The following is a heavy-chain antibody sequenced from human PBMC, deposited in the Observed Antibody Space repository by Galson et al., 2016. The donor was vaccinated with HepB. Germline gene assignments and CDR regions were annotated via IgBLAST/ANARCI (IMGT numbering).Heavy chain of an antibody. D-gene: IGHD2-15*01. CDR3: AKDLAAAVPGWYFDL. Sequence: SLRLSCAASGFTFSSYAMSWVRQAPGKGLEWVSAISGSGGSTYYADSVKCRFTITRDNPKTTLYLQMNSLRAEDTAVYYCAKDLAAAVPGWYFDLWGRGTLITVSS. CDR1: GFTFSSYA. V-gene: IGHV3-23*01. J-gene: IGHJ2*01. CDR2: ISGSGGST.